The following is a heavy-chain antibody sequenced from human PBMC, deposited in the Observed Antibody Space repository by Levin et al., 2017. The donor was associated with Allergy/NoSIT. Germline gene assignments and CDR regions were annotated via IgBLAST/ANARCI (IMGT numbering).Heavy chain of an antibody. V-gene: IGHV3-23*01. J-gene: IGHJ4*02. CDR2: ISGSGDTT. CDR1: GFTFTNYA. D-gene: IGHD1-26*01. CDR3: ANDLTGGGLRRDY. Sequence: GGSLRLSCAASGFTFTNYAMNWVRQAPGKGLEWVSGISGSGDTTYYADSVKGRFTISRDNSKDTVYLQLNSLRVEATALYYCANDLTGGGLRRDYWGQGTLVAVSS.